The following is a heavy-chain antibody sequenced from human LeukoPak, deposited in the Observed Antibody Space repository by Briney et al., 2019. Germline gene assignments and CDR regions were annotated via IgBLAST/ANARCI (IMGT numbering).Heavy chain of an antibody. CDR3: TRARLKYCSSTSCYRGSAFDI. Sequence: PGRSLRLSCAASGFTFSSYGMHWVRQGPGQGLEWVAVIWYDGSSKYYDDSVKGLFTTSRDNSKNTLFLQMNSLRAEDTAVYYCTRARLKYCSSTSCYRGSAFDIWGQGTMVTVSS. J-gene: IGHJ3*02. CDR1: GFTFSSYG. V-gene: IGHV3-33*01. CDR2: IWYDGSSK. D-gene: IGHD2-2*01.